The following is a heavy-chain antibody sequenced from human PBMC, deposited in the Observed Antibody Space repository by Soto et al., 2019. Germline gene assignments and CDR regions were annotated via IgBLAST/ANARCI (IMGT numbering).Heavy chain of an antibody. CDR2: ISYDGSNK. Sequence: QVQLVESGGGVVQPGRSLRLSCAASGCTFSSYAMHWVRQAPGKGLEWVAVISYDGSNKYYADSVKGRFTISRDNSKNTLYLQMNSLRAEDTAVYYCAREDGSYGYRNWFDPWGQGTLVTVSS. V-gene: IGHV3-30-3*01. CDR1: GCTFSSYA. CDR3: AREDGSYGYRNWFDP. J-gene: IGHJ5*02. D-gene: IGHD5-18*01.